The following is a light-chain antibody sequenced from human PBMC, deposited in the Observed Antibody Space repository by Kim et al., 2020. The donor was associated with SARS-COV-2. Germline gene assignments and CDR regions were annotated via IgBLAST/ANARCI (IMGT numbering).Light chain of an antibody. Sequence: LSPGERATPSCRASQSVSSSYLTWYQQKPGQAPRLLIYAASSRATGIPDMFSGSESGAEFTLTISRLEPEEFAVYYCQQYGSSPTFGQGTKVDIK. V-gene: IGKV3-20*01. CDR2: AAS. CDR3: QQYGSSPT. CDR1: QSVSSSY. J-gene: IGKJ1*01.